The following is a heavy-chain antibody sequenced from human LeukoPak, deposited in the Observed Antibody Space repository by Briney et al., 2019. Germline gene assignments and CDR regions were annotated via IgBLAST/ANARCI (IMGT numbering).Heavy chain of an antibody. CDR3: ARDRLLAHLDY. CDR1: VFTSSSYA. V-gene: IGHV3-30*04. Sequence: GGSLRLSCAASVFTSSSYAMHWVRQAPGKGLEWVAVISYDGSNKYYADSVKGRFTISRDNSKNTLYLQMNSLRAEDTAVYYCARDRLLAHLDYWGQGTLVTVSS. J-gene: IGHJ4*02. CDR2: ISYDGSNK. D-gene: IGHD3-3*02.